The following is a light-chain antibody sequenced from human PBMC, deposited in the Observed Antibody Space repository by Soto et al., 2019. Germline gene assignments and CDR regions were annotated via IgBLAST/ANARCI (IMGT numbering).Light chain of an antibody. CDR1: QTISSW. CDR2: KAS. J-gene: IGKJ1*01. CDR3: QHYNSYSEA. Sequence: DIQMTQSPSTLSGSVGATATITCRARQTISSWLAWYQQKPGKAPKLLIYKASTLKSGVPSRFSGSGSGTEFSLTISSLQPDDFATYYCQHYNSYSEAFGQGTKVDIK. V-gene: IGKV1-5*03.